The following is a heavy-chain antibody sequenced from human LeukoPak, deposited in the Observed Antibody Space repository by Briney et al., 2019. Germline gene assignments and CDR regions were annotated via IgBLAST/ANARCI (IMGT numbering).Heavy chain of an antibody. Sequence: GGSLRLSCAASGFTFSSYSMNWVRQAPGKGLEWVSSISSSSSYIYYADSVKGRFTISRDNAKNSLYLQMNSLRAEDTAVYYCARVRYGDYDPFDYWGQGTLVAVSS. D-gene: IGHD4-17*01. CDR1: GFTFSSYS. CDR2: ISSSSSYI. V-gene: IGHV3-21*01. CDR3: ARVRYGDYDPFDY. J-gene: IGHJ4*02.